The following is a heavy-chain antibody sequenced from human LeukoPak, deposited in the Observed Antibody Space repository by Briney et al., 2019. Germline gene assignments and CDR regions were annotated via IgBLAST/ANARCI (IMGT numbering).Heavy chain of an antibody. CDR2: IYHSGST. Sequence: SETLSLTCAVSGGSIRSSNWWSWVRQPPGKGLEWIGEIYHSGSTNYNPSLKSRVTISVDKSKNQFSLRLSSVTAADTAVYYCARGSNYFDSSGYYYPDYWGQGTLVTVSP. CDR3: ARGSNYFDSSGYYYPDY. D-gene: IGHD3-22*01. CDR1: GGSIRSSNW. V-gene: IGHV4-4*02. J-gene: IGHJ4*02.